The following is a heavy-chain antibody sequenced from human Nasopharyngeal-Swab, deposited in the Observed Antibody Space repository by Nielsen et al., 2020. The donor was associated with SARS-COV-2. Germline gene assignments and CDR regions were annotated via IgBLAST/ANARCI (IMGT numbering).Heavy chain of an antibody. D-gene: IGHD2-15*01. CDR1: GFTFSDSA. Sequence: GGSLRLSCAASGFTFSDSAIHWVRQASGKGLEWVGRIRSKGKNYATAYAASVKGRFTIFRDDPTNTAFLQMNSLKTEDTAVYYCTRCGGGCYSRRDYWGQGTLVTVSS. V-gene: IGHV3-73*01. CDR2: IRSKGKNYAT. J-gene: IGHJ4*02. CDR3: TRCGGGCYSRRDY.